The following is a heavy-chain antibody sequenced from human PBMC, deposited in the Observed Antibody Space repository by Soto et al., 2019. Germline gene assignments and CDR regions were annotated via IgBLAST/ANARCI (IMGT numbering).Heavy chain of an antibody. V-gene: IGHV3-23*01. D-gene: IGHD3-3*01. J-gene: IGHJ4*02. CDR2: ISGSGGST. CDR3: AKSAYDFWSGSLFYFDY. CDR1: GFTFSSYA. Sequence: GGSLRLSCAASGFTFSSYAMSWVRQAPGKGLEWVSAISGSGGSTYYADSVKGRFTISRDNSKNTLYLQMNSLRAEDTAVYYCAKSAYDFWSGSLFYFDYWGQGTLVTVSS.